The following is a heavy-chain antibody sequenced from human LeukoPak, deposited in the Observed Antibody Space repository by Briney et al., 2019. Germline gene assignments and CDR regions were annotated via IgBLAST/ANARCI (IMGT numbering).Heavy chain of an antibody. CDR2: ISSDGSNK. J-gene: IGHJ4*02. CDR1: RFTFSSYG. D-gene: IGHD5-24*01. Sequence: PGRALRLSCAASRFTFSSYGMHWVRQAPGKGLEWVAVISSDGSNKYYADSVKGRFTVSRDNSKNTLYLQMNSLRAQDTAVYYCAKEGRDGFNYDYWGQGTLVTVSS. CDR3: AKEGRDGFNYDY. V-gene: IGHV3-30*18.